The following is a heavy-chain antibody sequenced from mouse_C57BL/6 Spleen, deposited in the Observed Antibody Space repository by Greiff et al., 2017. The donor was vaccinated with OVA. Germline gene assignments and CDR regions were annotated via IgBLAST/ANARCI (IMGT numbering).Heavy chain of an antibody. J-gene: IGHJ3*01. CDR1: GYAFRSSW. V-gene: IGHV1-80*01. CDR2: IYPVDGDT. Sequence: VQLQQSGAELVKPGASVKISCKASGYAFRSSWMNWVKHRPGKGLEWIGQIYPVDGDTKHNGKFKGKATLTADKSSSSAYMQLSSLTSEDSAVYFCATGFAYWGQGTLVTVSA. CDR3: ATGFAY.